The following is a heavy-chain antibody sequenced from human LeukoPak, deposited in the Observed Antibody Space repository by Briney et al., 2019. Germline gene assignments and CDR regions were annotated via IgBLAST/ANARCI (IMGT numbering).Heavy chain of an antibody. V-gene: IGHV1-18*01. D-gene: IGHD2-15*01. CDR2: ISVDNGYT. Sequence: ASVTVSCKASGYTFATSGITWVRQAPGQGLEWMGWISVDNGYTKYSRKLQGRVTMTADTSTSTAYLELRSLRFNDTAVFYCARGTMTDNPHYFDFRGQGTLVSVSS. CDR3: ARGTMTDNPHYFDF. CDR1: GYTFATSG. J-gene: IGHJ4*02.